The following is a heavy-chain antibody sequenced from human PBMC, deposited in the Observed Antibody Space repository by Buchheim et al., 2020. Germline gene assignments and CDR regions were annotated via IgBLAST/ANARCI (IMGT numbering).Heavy chain of an antibody. Sequence: EVQLLESGGGLVQPGGSLRLSCAASGFTFSSYAMSWVRQAPGKGLEWVSAISGSGGSTYYADSVKGRFTISRANSKTTLYLQMNSLRAEDTAVYYCAKDSGYSYGYGAATPWGPTDYWGQGTL. D-gene: IGHD5-18*01. CDR3: AKDSGYSYGYGAATPWGPTDY. V-gene: IGHV3-23*01. CDR2: ISGSGGST. J-gene: IGHJ4*02. CDR1: GFTFSSYA.